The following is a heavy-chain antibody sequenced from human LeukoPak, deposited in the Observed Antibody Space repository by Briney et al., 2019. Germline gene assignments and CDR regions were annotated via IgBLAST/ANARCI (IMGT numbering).Heavy chain of an antibody. Sequence: PGGSLRLSCTASGFAFSDYWMSWVRQAPGKGLEWLANINQDGSQTSYVDSVRGRFTVSRDNAKNLLYLQMSSLRADDTAVYYCARDSSPRYSGYDWVFWGRGTLVTVSS. V-gene: IGHV3-7*01. CDR2: INQDGSQT. CDR1: GFAFSDYW. CDR3: ARDSSPRYSGYDWVF. D-gene: IGHD5-12*01. J-gene: IGHJ4*02.